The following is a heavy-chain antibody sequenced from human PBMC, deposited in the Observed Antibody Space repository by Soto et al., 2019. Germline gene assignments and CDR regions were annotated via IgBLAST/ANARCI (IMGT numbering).Heavy chain of an antibody. V-gene: IGHV1-3*01. CDR1: GYTFTGYA. CDR2: IYAGNGNT. CDR3: ARAVAVAADFDY. D-gene: IGHD6-19*01. Sequence: ASVKVSCKASGYTFTGYAMHWVRQAPGQRLEWMGWIYAGNGNTKYSQKFQGRVTITRDTSASAAYMELSSLSSEDTAVYYCARAVAVAADFDYWGQGTLVTVSS. J-gene: IGHJ4*02.